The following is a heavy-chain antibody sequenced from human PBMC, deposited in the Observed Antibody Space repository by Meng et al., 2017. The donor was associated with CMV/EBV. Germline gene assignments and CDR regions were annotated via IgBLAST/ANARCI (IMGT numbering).Heavy chain of an antibody. J-gene: IGHJ4*02. CDR1: GFTFSSYA. Sequence: CAASGFTFSSYAMHWVRQAPGKGLEWVAVISYDGSNKYYADSVEGRFTISRDNSKNTLYLQMNSLRAEDTAVYYCARDWSYGSGSYLVYWGQGTLVPSPQ. CDR3: ARDWSYGSGSYLVY. V-gene: IGHV3-30*04. CDR2: ISYDGSNK. D-gene: IGHD3-10*01.